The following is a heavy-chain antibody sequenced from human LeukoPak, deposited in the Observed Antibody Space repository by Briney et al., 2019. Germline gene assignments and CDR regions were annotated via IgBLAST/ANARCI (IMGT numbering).Heavy chain of an antibody. D-gene: IGHD2-21*01. Sequence: GASVKVSCKTSGYSFTDYYMHWVRQAPGQGLECMGWINPNSGGTSSAQKFQGRVTMTRDTSITTVYMEVRWLTSDDTAVYYCARADRLHGGPYLIGPWGQGTLVTVSS. CDR3: ARADRLHGGPYLIGP. J-gene: IGHJ5*02. V-gene: IGHV1-2*02. CDR1: GYSFTDYY. CDR2: INPNSGGT.